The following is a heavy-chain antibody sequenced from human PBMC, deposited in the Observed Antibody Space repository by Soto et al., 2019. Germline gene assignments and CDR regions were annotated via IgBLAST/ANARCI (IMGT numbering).Heavy chain of an antibody. V-gene: IGHV4-34*01. CDR1: GGSFSGHY. CDR2: INHSGST. CDR3: ARGEAAGWFGELLATYNGMDV. D-gene: IGHD3-10*01. J-gene: IGHJ6*02. Sequence: SETLSLTCAVYGGSFSGHYWSWIRQPPGKGLEWIGEINHSGSTNYNPSLKSRVTISVDTSKNQFSLKLSSVTAADTAVYYCARGEAAGWFGELLATYNGMDVWGQGTTVTVSS.